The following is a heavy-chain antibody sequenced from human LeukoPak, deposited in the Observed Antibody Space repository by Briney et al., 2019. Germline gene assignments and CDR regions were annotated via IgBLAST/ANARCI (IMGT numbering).Heavy chain of an antibody. V-gene: IGHV3-7*03. CDR3: ARAEGYCSGGSCYSDPYYFDY. D-gene: IGHD2-15*01. Sequence: GGSLRLSCAASGFTFSSSWMTWVRQAPGKGLEWVANIKQDGNEKYYADSVKGRFTISRDNAKNSLYLQMNSLRAEDTAVYYCARAEGYCSGGSCYSDPYYFDYWGQGTLVTVSS. CDR2: IKQDGNEK. J-gene: IGHJ4*02. CDR1: GFTFSSSW.